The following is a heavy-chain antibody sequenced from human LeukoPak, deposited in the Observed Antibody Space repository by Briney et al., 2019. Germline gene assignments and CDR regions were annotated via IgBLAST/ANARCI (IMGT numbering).Heavy chain of an antibody. Sequence: GGSLRLSCAASGFTFSDYYMSWIRQAPGKGLEGVSYISSSGTTIYYADSVKGRFTISRDNAKNSLYLQMNSLRDEDTAVYYCARNEFALNDFDYWGQGTLVTVSS. J-gene: IGHJ4*02. D-gene: IGHD1-1*01. CDR2: ISSSGTTI. V-gene: IGHV3-11*01. CDR3: ARNEFALNDFDY. CDR1: GFTFSDYY.